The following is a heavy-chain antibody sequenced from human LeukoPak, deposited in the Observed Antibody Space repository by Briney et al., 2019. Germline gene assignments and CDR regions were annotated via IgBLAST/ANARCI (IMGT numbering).Heavy chain of an antibody. CDR3: ARGDNWNDVADY. J-gene: IGHJ4*02. CDR2: ISSSSSYI. V-gene: IGHV3-21*01. Sequence: KTGGSLRLSCAASGFTFSGYSMNWVRQAPGKGLEWVSSISSSSSYIYYADSVKGRFTISRDNAKNSLYLQMNSLRAEDTAVYCCARGDNWNDVADYWGQGTLVTVSS. D-gene: IGHD1-20*01. CDR1: GFTFSGYS.